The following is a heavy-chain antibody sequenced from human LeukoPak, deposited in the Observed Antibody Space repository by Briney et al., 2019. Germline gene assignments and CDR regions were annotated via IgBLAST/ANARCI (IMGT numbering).Heavy chain of an antibody. CDR1: GGSISSGGYY. CDR3: ARHFRPEAVGATRGFDY. V-gene: IGHV4-31*03. Sequence: SQTLSLTCTVSGGSISSGGYYWSWIRQHPGKGPEWIGYIYYSGSTYYNPSLKSRVTISVDTSKNQFSLKLSSVTAADTAVYYCARHFRPEAVGATRGFDYWGQGTLVTVSS. D-gene: IGHD1-26*01. J-gene: IGHJ4*02. CDR2: IYYSGST.